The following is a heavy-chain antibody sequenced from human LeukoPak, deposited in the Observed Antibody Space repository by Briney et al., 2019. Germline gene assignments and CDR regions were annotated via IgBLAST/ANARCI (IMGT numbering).Heavy chain of an antibody. CDR2: IYPGYSDT. D-gene: IGHD3-22*01. V-gene: IGHV5-51*01. J-gene: IGHJ4*02. CDR3: ARGSPYYYDSSGYYLDY. Sequence: GESLKISCKGSGYSFISYWIGWVRQMPGKGLEWMGIIYPGYSDTRYRPSFQGQVTISADKSISTAYLQWSSLKASDTAMYYCARGSPYYYDSSGYYLDYWGQGTLVTVSS. CDR1: GYSFISYW.